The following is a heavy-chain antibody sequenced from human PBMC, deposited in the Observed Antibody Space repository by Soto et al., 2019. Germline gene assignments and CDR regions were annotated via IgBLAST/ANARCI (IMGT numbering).Heavy chain of an antibody. CDR3: VIGGYYYDNNGVFDV. V-gene: IGHV4-59*01. CDR1: GGSISTYY. J-gene: IGHJ3*01. Sequence: SETLSLTCTVSGGSISTYYWSWIRQPPGKGLEWITYIYYTGSTDYNPSLKSRVTISVDTSRDQFSLKLSSVTAADTAVYYCVIGGYYYDNNGVFDVWGPGTLVTGSS. D-gene: IGHD3-22*01. CDR2: IYYTGST.